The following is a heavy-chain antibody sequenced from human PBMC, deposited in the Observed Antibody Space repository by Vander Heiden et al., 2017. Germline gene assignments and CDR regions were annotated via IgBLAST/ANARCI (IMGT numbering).Heavy chain of an antibody. V-gene: IGHV3-23*01. J-gene: IGHJ4*02. Sequence: VQMLESGGGLVQPGGSLRLSCETSGFTFSDYAMNWVRQAPGEGLEWVSGIRDTSYNTYYADSVKGRFTVSRDNSKNTLYLQMYSLRAEDTAVYYCAKGYCGGGSCSIDIWGQGTLVTVSS. CDR3: AKGYCGGGSCSIDI. D-gene: IGHD2-21*01. CDR1: GFTFSDYA. CDR2: IRDTSYNT.